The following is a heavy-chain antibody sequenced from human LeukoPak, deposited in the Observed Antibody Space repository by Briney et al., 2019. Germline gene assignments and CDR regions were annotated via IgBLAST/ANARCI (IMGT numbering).Heavy chain of an antibody. CDR2: ISSSSSYI. Sequence: PGGSLRLSCAASGFTFSSYSMNWVRQAPGKGLEWVSSISSSSSYIYYADSVKGRFTISRDNAKNSLYLQMNSLRAEDTAVYYCARDRLSSGWDYWGQGTLVIVSS. CDR3: ARDRLSSGWDY. D-gene: IGHD6-19*01. J-gene: IGHJ4*02. CDR1: GFTFSSYS. V-gene: IGHV3-21*01.